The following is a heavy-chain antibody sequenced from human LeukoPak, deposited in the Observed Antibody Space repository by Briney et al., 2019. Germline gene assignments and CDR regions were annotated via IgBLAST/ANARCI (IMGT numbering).Heavy chain of an antibody. CDR2: THYSGST. Sequence: SETLSLTCNVSGDSVSTGLHYYSWIRQHPGEGLEWIGCTHYSGSTHYKSSLRSRLIIPLDTSKNQVSLKVTSVTAADTAVYYCARGRRGKYSPYFYYHMDVWGTGTPVTVSS. CDR1: GDSVSTGLHY. V-gene: IGHV4-31*03. CDR3: ARGRRGKYSPYFYYHMDV. D-gene: IGHD1-26*01. J-gene: IGHJ6*03.